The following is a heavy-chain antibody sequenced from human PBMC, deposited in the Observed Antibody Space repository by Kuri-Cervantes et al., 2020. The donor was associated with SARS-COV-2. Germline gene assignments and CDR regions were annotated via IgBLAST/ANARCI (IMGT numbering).Heavy chain of an antibody. CDR1: GFTFSSYA. CDR2: ISSSSGSYI. Sequence: LSLTCAASGFTFSSYAMSWVRQAPEKGLEWVSAISSSSGSYILYTDSVKGRFTVSRDDAKNSLYLQMNSLRAEDSAVYYCARDLRSGWFEGAFDIWGRGTMVTVSS. J-gene: IGHJ3*02. CDR3: ARDLRSGWFEGAFDI. D-gene: IGHD6-19*01. V-gene: IGHV3-21*01.